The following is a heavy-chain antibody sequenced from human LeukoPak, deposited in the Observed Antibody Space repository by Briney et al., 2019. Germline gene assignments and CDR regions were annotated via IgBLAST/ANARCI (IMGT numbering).Heavy chain of an antibody. CDR3: AREPKAAAGITYYFGY. D-gene: IGHD6-13*01. Sequence: PGGSLRLSCGASGFMFDDHGMSWVRQAPGKGLEWVSKISWNGDRTGYADSVKGRFTISRDNAKNSLYLQMNNLRVEDTAFYFCAREPKAAAGITYYFGYWGQGTLVTVSP. V-gene: IGHV3-20*04. CDR2: ISWNGDRT. CDR1: GFMFDDHG. J-gene: IGHJ4*02.